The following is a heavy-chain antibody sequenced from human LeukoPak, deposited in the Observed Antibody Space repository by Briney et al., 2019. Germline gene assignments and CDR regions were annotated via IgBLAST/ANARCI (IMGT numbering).Heavy chain of an antibody. V-gene: IGHV3-23*01. D-gene: IGHD2-21*02. CDR2: ISGSGGTI. Sequence: GGSLRLSCAASGFTFSSYAMSWVRQAPGKGLEWVSAISGSGGTIYYADSVKGRFTISRDNAKNSLYLQMNSLRAEDTAVYYCATYCGGDCFTSFGYFQHWGQGTLVTVSS. CDR1: GFTFSSYA. CDR3: ATYCGGDCFTSFGYFQH. J-gene: IGHJ1*01.